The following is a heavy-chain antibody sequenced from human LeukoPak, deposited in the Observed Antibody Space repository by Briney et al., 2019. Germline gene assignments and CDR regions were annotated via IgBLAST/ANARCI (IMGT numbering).Heavy chain of an antibody. J-gene: IGHJ4*02. CDR1: GFTFSSYG. V-gene: IGHV3-33*01. CDR2: IWYDGSNK. CDR3: ARISGTLCFDL. D-gene: IGHD1-7*01. Sequence: GRSLRLSCAASGFTFSSYGMHWVRQAPGKGLEWVAVIWYDGSNKYYADSVKGRFTISRDNSKNTVYLQMHSLRADDTAVYYCARISGTLCFDLWGLGTLVTVSS.